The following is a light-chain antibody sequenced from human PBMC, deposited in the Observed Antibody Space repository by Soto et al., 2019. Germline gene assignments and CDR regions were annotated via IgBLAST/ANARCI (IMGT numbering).Light chain of an antibody. CDR1: KSVNSN. CDR3: QQYNNWPPLT. CDR2: DAS. J-gene: IGKJ4*01. V-gene: IGKV3-15*01. Sequence: EIVMTQSPVTLSVSAGERATLSCRASKSVNSNLAWYQQKPGQAPRLLIYDASTRATGIPARFSGSGSGTEFNLTISSLQSEDFAVYYCQQYNNWPPLTFGGGTKVEIK.